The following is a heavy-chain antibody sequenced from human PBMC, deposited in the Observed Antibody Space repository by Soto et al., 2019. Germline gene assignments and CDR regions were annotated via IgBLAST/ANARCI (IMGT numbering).Heavy chain of an antibody. V-gene: IGHV5-51*01. CDR1: GYSFTSYW. CDR3: ARQNNVVVVAAREDAFDI. CDR2: IYPGDSDT. D-gene: IGHD2-15*01. J-gene: IGHJ3*02. Sequence: PGESLKISCKGSGYSFTSYWLGWVRQMPGKGLEWMGIIYPGDSDTRYSPSFQGQVTISADKSISTAYLQWSSLKASDTAMYYCARQNNVVVVAAREDAFDIWGQGTMVTVSS.